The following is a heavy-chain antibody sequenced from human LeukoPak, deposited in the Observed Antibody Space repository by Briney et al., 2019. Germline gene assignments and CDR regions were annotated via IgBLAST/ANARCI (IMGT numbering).Heavy chain of an antibody. V-gene: IGHV4-59*08. CDR1: GGSISSYY. J-gene: IGHJ5*02. CDR3: ARHRAYSSSWYGWFDP. D-gene: IGHD6-13*01. CDR2: IYYSGST. Sequence: SETLSLTCTVSGGSISSYYWSWIRQPPGKGLEWIGYIYYSGSTNYNPSLKSRVTISVDTSKNQFSLKLSSVTAADTAVYYCARHRAYSSSWYGWFDPWGQGTLVTASS.